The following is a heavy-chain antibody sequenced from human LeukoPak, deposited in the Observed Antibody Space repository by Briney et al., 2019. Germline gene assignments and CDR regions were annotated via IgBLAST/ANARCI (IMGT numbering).Heavy chain of an antibody. CDR3: ARDRKDDSSGYYLFDN. CDR1: GFTFSNYW. CDR2: IQQDGGEK. J-gene: IGHJ4*02. D-gene: IGHD3-22*01. Sequence: GGSLRLSCAASGFTFSNYWMSWVRQAPGKGLEWVANIQQDGGEKYYVDSVKSRFTISRDNAKNSLYLQMNSLRAEDTAVFYCARDRKDDSSGYYLFDNWGQGTLVTVSS. V-gene: IGHV3-7*01.